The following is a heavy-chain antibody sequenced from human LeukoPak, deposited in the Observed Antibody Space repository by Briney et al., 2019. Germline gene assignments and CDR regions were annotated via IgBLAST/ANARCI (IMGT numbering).Heavy chain of an antibody. CDR3: ARVLLLWFGELGDAFDI. J-gene: IGHJ3*02. CDR2: IYSGGST. D-gene: IGHD3-10*01. Sequence: PGGSLRLSCAASGFTVSSNYMSWVRQAPGQGLEWVSVIYSGGSTYYADSVKGRFTISRDNSKNTLYLQMNSLRAEDTAVYYCARVLLLWFGELGDAFDIWGQGTMVTVSS. V-gene: IGHV3-66*01. CDR1: GFTVSSNY.